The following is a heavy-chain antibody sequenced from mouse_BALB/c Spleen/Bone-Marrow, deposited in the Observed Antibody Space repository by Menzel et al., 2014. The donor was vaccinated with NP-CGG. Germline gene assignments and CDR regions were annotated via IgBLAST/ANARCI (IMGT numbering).Heavy chain of an antibody. J-gene: IGHJ3*01. CDR2: INSNGGST. V-gene: IGHV5-6-3*01. CDR1: GFTFSSYG. CDR3: ARDRGWLLRFAY. D-gene: IGHD2-3*01. Sequence: EVKLVESGGGLVQPGGSLKLSCAASGFTFSSYGMSWVRQTPDKRLELVATINSNGGSTYYPDSVKGRFTTSRDNAKNTLYLQMSGLKSEDTAMYYCARDRGWLLRFAYWGQGTLVTVSA.